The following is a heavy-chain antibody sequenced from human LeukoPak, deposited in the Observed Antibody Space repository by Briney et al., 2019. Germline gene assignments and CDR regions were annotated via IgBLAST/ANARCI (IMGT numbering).Heavy chain of an antibody. CDR1: GGSISRSRDY. V-gene: IGHV4-39*07. Sequence: PSETLSLTCTVSGGSISRSRDYWGWIRQPPGKGLEWIGSIYYSGSTYYNLSLKSRVTISVDTSKNQFSLKLSSVTAADTAVYYCARDRGTWYDFWSGPEDDWGQGTLVTVSS. CDR3: ARDRGTWYDFWSGPEDD. D-gene: IGHD3-3*01. J-gene: IGHJ4*02. CDR2: IYYSGST.